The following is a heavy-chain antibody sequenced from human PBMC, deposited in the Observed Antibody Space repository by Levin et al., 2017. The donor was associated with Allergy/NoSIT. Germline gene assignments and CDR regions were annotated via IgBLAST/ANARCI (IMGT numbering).Heavy chain of an antibody. V-gene: IGHV3-74*01. Sequence: GGSLRLSCAASGFTFSSYWMHWVRQAPGKGLVWVSRINSDGSSTSYADSVKGRFTISRDNAKNTLYLQMNSLRAEDTAVYYCARGGDYSSFDYWGQGTLVTVSS. D-gene: IGHD4-11*01. CDR2: INSDGSST. J-gene: IGHJ4*02. CDR1: GFTFSSYW. CDR3: ARGGDYSSFDY.